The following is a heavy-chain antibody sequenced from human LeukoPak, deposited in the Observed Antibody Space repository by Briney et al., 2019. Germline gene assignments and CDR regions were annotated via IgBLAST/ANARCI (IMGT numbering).Heavy chain of an antibody. J-gene: IGHJ4*02. Sequence: GGSLRLSCAASGFTFSSYSMNWVRQAPGKGLEWVSSTSSSSSYIYYADSVKGRFTISRDNAKNSLYLQMNSLRAEDTAVYYCARVRVEYCCNLGYCSSTSCYTFDYWGQGTLVTVSS. D-gene: IGHD2-2*01. CDR3: ARVRVEYCCNLGYCSSTSCYTFDY. CDR2: TSSSSSYI. V-gene: IGHV3-21*01. CDR1: GFTFSSYS.